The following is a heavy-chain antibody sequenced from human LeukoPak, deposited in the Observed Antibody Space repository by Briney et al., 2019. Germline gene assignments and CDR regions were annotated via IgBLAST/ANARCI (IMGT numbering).Heavy chain of an antibody. V-gene: IGHV4-59*01. J-gene: IGHJ5*02. CDR1: GGSISSYY. D-gene: IGHD2-2*01. CDR2: IYYSGST. CDR3: ARTVVPAAMFWFDP. Sequence: PSETLSLTCTVSGGSISSYYWSWIRQPPGKGLEWIGYIYYSGSTNYNPSLKSRVTISVDTSKNQFSLKLSSVTAADTAVYYCARTVVPAAMFWFDPWGQGTLVTVSS.